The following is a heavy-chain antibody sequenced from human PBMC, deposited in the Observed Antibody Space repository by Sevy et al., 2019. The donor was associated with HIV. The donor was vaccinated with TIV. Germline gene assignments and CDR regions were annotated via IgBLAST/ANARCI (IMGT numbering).Heavy chain of an antibody. D-gene: IGHD3-10*01. CDR2: ITHSGNT. V-gene: IGHV4-34*01. CDR3: ARDKDVFGTFDI. CDR1: GGSLSGYS. J-gene: IGHJ3*02. Sequence: SETLSLTCAVYGGSLSGYSWNWIRQSPERGLEWIGEITHSGNTNYVSSLKSRVTISKATSKNEFSLKLNSVSAADTAVYFCARDKDVFGTFDIWGRGTGVTVSS.